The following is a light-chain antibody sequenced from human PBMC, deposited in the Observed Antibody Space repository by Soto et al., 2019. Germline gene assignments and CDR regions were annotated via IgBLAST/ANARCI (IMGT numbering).Light chain of an antibody. CDR1: QSVRSNY. V-gene: IGKV3-20*01. Sequence: EIVLTQSPGTLSLSPGERATLSCRASQSVRSNYLAWYQQKPGQAPRLLIYGASSRATGIPDRFSGTGSGTDFTLTISRLEPEDFAVYYCQQYGGSPYIFGQGTKLEIK. J-gene: IGKJ2*01. CDR3: QQYGGSPYI. CDR2: GAS.